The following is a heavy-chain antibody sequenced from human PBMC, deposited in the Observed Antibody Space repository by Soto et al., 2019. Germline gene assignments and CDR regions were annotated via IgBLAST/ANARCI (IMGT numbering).Heavy chain of an antibody. CDR2: ISGSGGRT. V-gene: IGHV3-23*01. J-gene: IGHJ6*02. CDR3: AKDIGRVVVAAQGDSTYGMDV. D-gene: IGHD2-15*01. Sequence: PGGSLRLSCAASGFTFSSYAMSWVRQAPGKGLEWVSGISGSGGRTYYADSVEGRFTISRDNSKNTLYLQMNSLRAEDTAVYYCAKDIGRVVVAAQGDSTYGMDVWGQGTTVTVSS. CDR1: GFTFSSYA.